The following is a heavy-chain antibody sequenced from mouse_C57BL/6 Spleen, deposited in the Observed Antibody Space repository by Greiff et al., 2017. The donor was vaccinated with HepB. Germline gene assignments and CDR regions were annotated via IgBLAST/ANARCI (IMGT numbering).Heavy chain of an antibody. CDR1: GFTFTDYY. CDR2: IRNKANGYTT. CDR3: ARFNYYGSSFSFDY. J-gene: IGHJ2*01. V-gene: IGHV7-3*01. D-gene: IGHD1-1*01. Sequence: EVQLVESGGGLVQPGGSLSLSCAASGFTFTDYYMSWVRQPPGKALEWLGFIRNKANGYTTEYSASVKGRFTISRDNSKCILYLQMNAPRAEDSDTYYCARFNYYGSSFSFDYWGQGTTLTVSS.